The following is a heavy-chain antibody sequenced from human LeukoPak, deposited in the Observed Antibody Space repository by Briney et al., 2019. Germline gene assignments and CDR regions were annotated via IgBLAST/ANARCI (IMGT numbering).Heavy chain of an antibody. Sequence: GGSLRLSCAASGFTFSSYSMNWVRQAPGKGLEWVSSISSSSSYICYADSVKGRFTISRDNAKNSLYLQMNSLRAEDTAVYYCARVAPKGFDYWGQGTLVTVSS. J-gene: IGHJ4*02. CDR2: ISSSSSYI. CDR1: GFTFSSYS. CDR3: ARVAPKGFDY. V-gene: IGHV3-21*01.